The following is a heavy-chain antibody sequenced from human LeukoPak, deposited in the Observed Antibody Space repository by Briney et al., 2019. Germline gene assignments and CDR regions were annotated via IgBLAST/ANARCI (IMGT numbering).Heavy chain of an antibody. V-gene: IGHV4-34*01. Sequence: SETLSLTCAVYGGSFSGYYWSWIRQPPGKGLEWIGEINHSGSTNYNPSLKSRVTISVDTSKNQFSLKLSSVTAADTAVYYCARYPGPKGFDYWGQGTLVTVSS. CDR3: ARYPGPKGFDY. CDR2: INHSGST. CDR1: GGSFSGYY. J-gene: IGHJ4*02.